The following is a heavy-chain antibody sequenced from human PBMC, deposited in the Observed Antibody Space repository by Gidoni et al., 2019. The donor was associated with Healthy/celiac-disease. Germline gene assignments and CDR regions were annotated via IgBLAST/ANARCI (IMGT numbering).Heavy chain of an antibody. CDR1: GFTVSSPY. D-gene: IGHD3-10*01. CDR2: IYSGGST. CDR3: ARVISGKSITMVRGAPYYYYMDV. V-gene: IGHV3-53*01. Sequence: EVQLVESGGGLIQPGGSLRLSCAASGFTVSSPYLTWVRQAPGKGLEWVSVIYSGGSTYYADSVKGRFTISRDNSKNTLYLQMNSLRAEDTAVYYCARVISGKSITMVRGAPYYYYMDVWGKGTTVTVSS. J-gene: IGHJ6*03.